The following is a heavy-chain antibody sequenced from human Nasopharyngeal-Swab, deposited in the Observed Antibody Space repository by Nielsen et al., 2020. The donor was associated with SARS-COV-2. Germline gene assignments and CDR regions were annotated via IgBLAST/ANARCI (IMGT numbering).Heavy chain of an antibody. V-gene: IGHV1-46*01. CDR1: GYTFTSYY. CDR3: ARDQNSSGWYWGTYYFDY. Sequence: SVKVSCTASGYTFTSYYMHWVRQAPGQGLEWMGIINPSGGSTSYAQKFQGRVTMTRDTSTSTVYMELSRLRSEETAVYYCARDQNSSGWYWGTYYFDYGGQGTLVTVSS. CDR2: INPSGGST. D-gene: IGHD6-19*01. J-gene: IGHJ4*02.